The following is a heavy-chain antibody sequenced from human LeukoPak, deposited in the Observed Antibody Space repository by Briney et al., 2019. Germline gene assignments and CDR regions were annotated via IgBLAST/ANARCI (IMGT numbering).Heavy chain of an antibody. D-gene: IGHD3-3*01. V-gene: IGHV4-39*01. CDR3: ARHITDFWSGFRWFDP. CDR2: IYYSGST. J-gene: IGHJ5*02. CDR1: GGSISSSSYY. Sequence: SETLSLTCTVSGGSISSSSYYWGWIRQPPGKGVEWIGSIYYSGSTYYNPSLKSRVTISVDTSRNQFSLKLSSVTAADTAVYYCARHITDFWSGFRWFDPWGQGTLVTVSS.